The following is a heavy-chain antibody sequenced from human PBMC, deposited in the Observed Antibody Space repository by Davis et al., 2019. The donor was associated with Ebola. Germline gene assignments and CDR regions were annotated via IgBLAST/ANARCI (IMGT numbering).Heavy chain of an antibody. CDR2: IYYSVST. J-gene: IGHJ4*02. D-gene: IGHD6-19*01. Sequence: PSETLSLTCTVSGGSISSSSYYWGWIRQPPGKGLEWIGSIYYSVSTYYNPSLKSRVTISVDTSKNQFSLKLSSVTAADTAVYYCARRGQWLVSHFDYWGQGTLVTVSS. CDR1: GGSISSSSYY. CDR3: ARRGQWLVSHFDY. V-gene: IGHV4-39*01.